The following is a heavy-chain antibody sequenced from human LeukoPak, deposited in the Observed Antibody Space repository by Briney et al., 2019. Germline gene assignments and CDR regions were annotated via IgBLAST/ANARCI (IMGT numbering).Heavy chain of an antibody. V-gene: IGHV3-30*02. Sequence: PGGSLRLSCAASGFTFSSYGMHWVRQARGKGLEWVAFIRYDGSNKYYADSVKGRFTISRDNSKNTLYLQMNSLRAEDTAVYYCAKASGDIVVVPAAIGAFDIWGQGTMVTVSS. J-gene: IGHJ3*02. CDR1: GFTFSSYG. D-gene: IGHD2-2*01. CDR3: AKASGDIVVVPAAIGAFDI. CDR2: IRYDGSNK.